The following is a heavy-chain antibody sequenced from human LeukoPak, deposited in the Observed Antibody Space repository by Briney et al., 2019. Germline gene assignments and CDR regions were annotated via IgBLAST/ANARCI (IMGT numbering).Heavy chain of an antibody. V-gene: IGHV4-39*07. Sequence: KTSETLSLTCTVSGGSISSRSYYWGWIRQPPGKGLEWIGSIYYKGNTYLNPSLKSRVTISVDTSKNQFSLKLSSVTAADTAVYYCARGWGRAGMDWFDPWGQGTLVTVSS. J-gene: IGHJ5*02. CDR2: IYYKGNT. D-gene: IGHD6-13*01. CDR3: ARGWGRAGMDWFDP. CDR1: GGSISSRSYY.